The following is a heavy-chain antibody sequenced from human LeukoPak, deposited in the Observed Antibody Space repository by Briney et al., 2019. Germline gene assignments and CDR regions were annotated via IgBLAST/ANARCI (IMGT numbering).Heavy chain of an antibody. D-gene: IGHD1-26*01. V-gene: IGHV3-23*01. CDR2: ISVSGGST. J-gene: IGHJ6*03. Sequence: GGSLRLSCVASEFTFSIYGMSWVRQAPGKGLEWVSTISVSGGSTYYADSVKGRFTISRDDSKNTLYLQMNSLRAEDTAVYYCASVPSGSYFHYHMDVWGKGTTVTISS. CDR3: ASVPSGSYFHYHMDV. CDR1: EFTFSIYG.